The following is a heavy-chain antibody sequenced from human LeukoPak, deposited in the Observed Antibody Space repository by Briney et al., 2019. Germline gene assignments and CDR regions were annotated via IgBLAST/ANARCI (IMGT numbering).Heavy chain of an antibody. CDR2: ISSSSSCI. D-gene: IGHD3-16*01. J-gene: IGHJ4*02. V-gene: IGHV3-21*01. CDR1: GFTFSSYS. Sequence: GGSLRLSCAASGFTFSSYSMNWVRQAPGKGLEWVSSISSSSSCIYYADSVKGRFTISRDNAKNSLYLQMNSLRAEDTAVYYCASSTAVGGYYFDYWGQGTLVTVSS. CDR3: ASSTAVGGYYFDY.